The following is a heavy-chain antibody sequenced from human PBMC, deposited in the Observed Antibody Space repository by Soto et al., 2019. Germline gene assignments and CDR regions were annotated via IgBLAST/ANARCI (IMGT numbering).Heavy chain of an antibody. V-gene: IGHV1-46*01. Sequence: QVQLVQSGAEVKKPGASVKVSCKASGYTFTSYYMHWVRQAPGQGLEWMGIINPSGGSTSYAQKFQGRVTRTRDTSTSTVYMELSSLRSEDTAVYYCARAMRGYSKAVHLDYWGQGTLVTVSS. CDR2: INPSGGST. D-gene: IGHD4-4*01. CDR3: ARAMRGYSKAVHLDY. CDR1: GYTFTSYY. J-gene: IGHJ4*02.